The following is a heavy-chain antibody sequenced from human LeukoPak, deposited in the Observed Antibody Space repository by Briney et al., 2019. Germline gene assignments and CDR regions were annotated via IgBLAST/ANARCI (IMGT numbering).Heavy chain of an antibody. Sequence: GGSLRLSCSASGFTFADQPFTWVRQAPGKGLEWAAFIRTTDYGGTAEYATSVKGRFTVSRDDSKSMAYLQMDSLQSEDTAVYYCCRGYATLPYWGQGTLVTVSS. CDR2: IRTTDYGGTA. V-gene: IGHV3-49*04. J-gene: IGHJ4*02. CDR3: CRGYATLPY. D-gene: IGHD5-12*01. CDR1: GFTFADQP.